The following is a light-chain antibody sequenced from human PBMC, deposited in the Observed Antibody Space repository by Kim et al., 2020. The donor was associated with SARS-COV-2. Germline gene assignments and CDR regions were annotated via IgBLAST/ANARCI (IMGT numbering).Light chain of an antibody. CDR2: AAS. J-gene: IGKJ2*01. V-gene: IGKV1-27*01. Sequence: SASGGDRVTITCRARQGISKDLAWYQQKTGNAPKLLICAASALQCGVPTRFSGSGSGTDFTLTISSLQPEDVATYFCQKYNGAPWTFGQGTKLEI. CDR1: QGISKD. CDR3: QKYNGAPWT.